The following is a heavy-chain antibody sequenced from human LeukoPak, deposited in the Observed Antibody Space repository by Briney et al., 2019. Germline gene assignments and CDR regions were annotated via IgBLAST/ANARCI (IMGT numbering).Heavy chain of an antibody. CDR2: MWHDGSYK. CDR1: GFIFSSFG. V-gene: IGHV3-33*01. D-gene: IGHD3-22*01. Sequence: GGSLRLSCAASGFIFSSFGMHWVRQAPGKGLEWVAVMWHDGSYKYYVDSVKGRFTISRDNAKNTLYLQMNNLRVEDTAVYYCARVGDYENSGSRPFDYWGQGTLVTVSS. J-gene: IGHJ4*02. CDR3: ARVGDYENSGSRPFDY.